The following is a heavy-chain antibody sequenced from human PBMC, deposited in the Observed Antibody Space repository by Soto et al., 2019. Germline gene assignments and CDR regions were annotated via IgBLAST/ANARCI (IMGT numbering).Heavy chain of an antibody. D-gene: IGHD6-19*01. CDR3: AKEIRDIAVAGTKEYFDY. Sequence: GGSLRLSCAASGCTFDDYAMHWVRQAPGKGLEWVSGISWNSGSIGYADSVKGRFTISRDNAKNSLYLQMNSLRAEDTALYYCAKEIRDIAVAGTKEYFDYWGQGTLVTVSS. CDR1: GCTFDDYA. J-gene: IGHJ4*02. CDR2: ISWNSGSI. V-gene: IGHV3-9*01.